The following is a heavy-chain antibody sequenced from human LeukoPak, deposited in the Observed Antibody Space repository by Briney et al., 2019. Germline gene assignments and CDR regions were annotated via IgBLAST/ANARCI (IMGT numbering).Heavy chain of an antibody. Sequence: GRSLRLSCAASGFTFSSYAMHWVRQAPGKGLDWVAVISYDGSNKYYADSVKGRFTISRDNSKNTLYLQMNSLRPEDTAVYYCARELAMVNRVFDYWGQGTLVTVSS. D-gene: IGHD5-18*01. CDR2: ISYDGSNK. J-gene: IGHJ4*02. CDR1: GFTFSSYA. V-gene: IGHV3-30-3*01. CDR3: ARELAMVNRVFDY.